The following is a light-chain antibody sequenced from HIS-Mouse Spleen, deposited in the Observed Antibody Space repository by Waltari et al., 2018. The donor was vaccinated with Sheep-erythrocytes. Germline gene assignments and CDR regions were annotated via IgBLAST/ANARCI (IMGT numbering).Light chain of an antibody. J-gene: IGLJ1*01. V-gene: IGLV2-11*01. CDR2: DVS. Sequence: QSALTQPRSGSGSPGQSATIPCTGTSSDVGGYNYVSWYQQHPGKAPKLMIYDVSKRPSGVPDRFSGSKSGNTASLTISGLQAEDEADYYCCSYAGSYNHVFATGTKVTVL. CDR1: SSDVGGYNY. CDR3: CSYAGSYNHV.